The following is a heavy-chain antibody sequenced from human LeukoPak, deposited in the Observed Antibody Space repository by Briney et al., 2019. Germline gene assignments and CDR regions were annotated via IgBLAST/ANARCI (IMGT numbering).Heavy chain of an antibody. Sequence: SETLSLTCAVYGGSFSGYYWSWIRQPPGKGLEWIGEINHSGSTNYNPSLKSRVTLSVDTSKNQFSLKLSSVTAADTAVYYCARVRYDFWSGNRFDYWGQGTLVTVSS. CDR3: ARVRYDFWSGNRFDY. V-gene: IGHV4-34*01. D-gene: IGHD3-3*01. CDR1: GGSFSGYY. CDR2: INHSGST. J-gene: IGHJ4*02.